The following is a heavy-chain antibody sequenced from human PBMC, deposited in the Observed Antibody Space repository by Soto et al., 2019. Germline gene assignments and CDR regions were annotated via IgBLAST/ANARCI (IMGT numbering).Heavy chain of an antibody. J-gene: IGHJ5*02. CDR3: ARGHPTDNWLDP. CDR1: GYTFGSYD. V-gene: IGHV1-8*01. CDR2: MNPNSGRT. Sequence: ASVKVSCKASGYTFGSYDINWVRQATGQRPEWLGWMNPNSGRTGYGQRFQGRITMTSNTSRTTAYMELNSLRSEDTAVYYCARGHPTDNWLDPWGQGTVVTVSS.